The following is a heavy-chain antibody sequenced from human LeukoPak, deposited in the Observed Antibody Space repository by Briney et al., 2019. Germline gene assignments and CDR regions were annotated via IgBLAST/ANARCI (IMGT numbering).Heavy chain of an antibody. J-gene: IGHJ3*01. CDR1: GYTFTNYY. V-gene: IGHV1-46*01. Sequence: GASVKVSCKASGYTFTNYYIHWVRQAPGQGLEWMGIIHPSGGSTTYAQKFQGRVTMTRDTSTSTVYMELSSLRSGDTAVYYCARSLGTILGATSDAFDVWGQGTMVTVSS. D-gene: IGHD3-9*01. CDR3: ARSLGTILGATSDAFDV. CDR2: IHPSGGST.